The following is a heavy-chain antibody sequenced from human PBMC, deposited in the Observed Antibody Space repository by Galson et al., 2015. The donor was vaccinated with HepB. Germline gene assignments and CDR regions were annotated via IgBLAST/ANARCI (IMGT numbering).Heavy chain of an antibody. CDR1: GYTFTTYY. Sequence: SVKVSCKASGYTFTTYYMHWVRQAPGQGLEWMGIINPSGGHRTYAQKFQGRVTMTTDAPTSTVYMELSSLRSEDTAVYYCAREGRRAVPDHWGQGTLVTVSS. CDR2: INPSGGHR. D-gene: IGHD6-19*01. V-gene: IGHV1-46*01. J-gene: IGHJ4*02. CDR3: AREGRRAVPDH.